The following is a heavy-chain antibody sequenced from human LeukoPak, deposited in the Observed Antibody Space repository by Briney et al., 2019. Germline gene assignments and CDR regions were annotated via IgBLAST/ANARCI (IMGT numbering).Heavy chain of an antibody. D-gene: IGHD2-15*01. CDR3: VKDLGYCSGNRCLATDY. V-gene: IGHV3-30*18. J-gene: IGHJ4*02. Sequence: GSLRLSCAASGFTFSSYGMHWVRQAPGKGLEWVAVISYDGSNKYYADSVKGRFTISRDNSKNTLYLQMNSLRAEDTAVYYCVKDLGYCSGNRCLATDYWGQGTLVTVSS. CDR2: ISYDGSNK. CDR1: GFTFSSYG.